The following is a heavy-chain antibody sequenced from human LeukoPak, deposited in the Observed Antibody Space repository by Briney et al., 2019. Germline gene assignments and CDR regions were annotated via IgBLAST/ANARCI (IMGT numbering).Heavy chain of an antibody. Sequence: GGSLRLSCAASGFTFSSYGMHWVRQAPGKGLEWVAVISYDGGNKYYADSVKGRFTISRDNSKNTLYLQMNSLRAEDTAVYYCAKLGIAATRDYWGQGTLVTVSS. CDR3: AKLGIAATRDY. V-gene: IGHV3-30*18. CDR1: GFTFSSYG. CDR2: ISYDGGNK. J-gene: IGHJ4*02. D-gene: IGHD6-13*01.